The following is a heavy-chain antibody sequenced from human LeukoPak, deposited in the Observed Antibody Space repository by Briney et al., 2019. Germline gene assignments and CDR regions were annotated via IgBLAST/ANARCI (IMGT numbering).Heavy chain of an antibody. CDR2: INPNSGGT. J-gene: IGHJ3*02. D-gene: IGHD2-15*01. V-gene: IGHV1-2*02. CDR3: ARGLVVLAATSWAFDI. CDR1: GYTFTGYY. Sequence: GASVKVSCKASGYTFTGYYMHWVLQAPGQGLEWVGWINPNSGGTNYAQKFQGRVTMTRNTSISTAYMELTSLRSEDTAVYYCARGLVVLAATSWAFDIWGHGTMVTVSS.